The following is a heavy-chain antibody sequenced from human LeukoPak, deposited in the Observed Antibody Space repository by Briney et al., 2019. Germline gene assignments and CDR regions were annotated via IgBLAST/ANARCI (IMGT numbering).Heavy chain of an antibody. D-gene: IGHD2-15*01. Sequence: GGSLRLSCAVSGFTVSSNYMNWVRQAPGKGLEWVSVIYSGGMTYYADSVKGRFTISRDTSKNTLYLQMVSLRDEHTAVYYRARERRYCSGDNCYSGYDYWGRGTLVTVSS. CDR3: ARERRYCSGDNCYSGYDY. CDR2: IYSGGMT. CDR1: GFTVSSNY. J-gene: IGHJ4*02. V-gene: IGHV3-53*01.